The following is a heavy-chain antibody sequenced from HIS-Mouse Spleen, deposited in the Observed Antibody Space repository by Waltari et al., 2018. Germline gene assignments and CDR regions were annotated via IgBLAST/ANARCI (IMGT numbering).Heavy chain of an antibody. CDR2: IYYSGST. CDR3: ARSMTGGSSWYSRYYYGMDV. D-gene: IGHD6-13*01. CDR1: GGSISSGGYY. J-gene: IGHJ6*02. V-gene: IGHV4-31*03. Sequence: QVQLQESGPGLVKPSQTLSLTCTVSGGSISSGGYYWSWIRQHPGKGLEWIGYIYYSGSTYYNPSLKSRVTISVDTSKNQFSLKLSSVTAADTAVYYCARSMTGGSSWYSRYYYGMDVWGQGTTVTVSS.